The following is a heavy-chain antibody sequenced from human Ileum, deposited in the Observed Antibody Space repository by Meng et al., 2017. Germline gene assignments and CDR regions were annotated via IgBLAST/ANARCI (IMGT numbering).Heavy chain of an antibody. CDR3: ARVTQQLVDDF. CDR1: GFTFKSYW. Sequence: GESLKISCAATGFTFKSYWMDWVRQAPGEGLMWVARTNNDGSSTIHADAVKGRFTISRDNSKNMLYLQMNSLRAEDTAVYYCARVTQQLVDDFWGQGTLVTVSS. V-gene: IGHV3-74*01. J-gene: IGHJ4*02. CDR2: TNNDGSST. D-gene: IGHD6-13*01.